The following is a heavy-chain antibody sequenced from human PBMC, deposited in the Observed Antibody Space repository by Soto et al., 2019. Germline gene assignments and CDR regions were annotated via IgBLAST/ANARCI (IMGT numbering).Heavy chain of an antibody. J-gene: IGHJ6*02. V-gene: IGHV3-21*01. CDR3: ARGRDVDTAMTFYYYYYGMDV. CDR1: GFPFSPAW. CDR2: ISSSSSYI. D-gene: IGHD5-18*01. Sequence: GGSLRLSCEASGFPFSPAWMNWVRQAPGKGLEWVSSISSSSSYIYYADSVKGRFTISRDNAKNSLYLQMNSLRAEDTAVYYCARGRDVDTAMTFYYYYYGMDVWGQGTTVTVSS.